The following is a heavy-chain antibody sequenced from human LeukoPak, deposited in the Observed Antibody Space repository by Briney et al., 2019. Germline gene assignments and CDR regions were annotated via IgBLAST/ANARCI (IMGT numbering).Heavy chain of an antibody. J-gene: IGHJ4*02. CDR2: ISGYNGNT. D-gene: IGHD5-12*01. Sequence: ASVKVSCKASGYTFTNYAISWVRQAPGHGLEWMGWISGYNGNTNYEQSLQGRVTLTADTSTTTAYMELRSLRSDDTAVYYCAREGATIFDQWGQGTLVAISS. CDR1: GYTFTNYA. V-gene: IGHV1-18*01. CDR3: AREGATIFDQ.